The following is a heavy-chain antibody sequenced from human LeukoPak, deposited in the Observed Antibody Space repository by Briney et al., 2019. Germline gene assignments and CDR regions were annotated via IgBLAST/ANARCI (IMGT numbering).Heavy chain of an antibody. J-gene: IGHJ6*02. D-gene: IGHD3-10*01. CDR3: ARGARGYYYYGMDV. Sequence: SETLSLTCTVSGDSISSGSYYWSWIRQPAGKGLEWIGRIYTSGSTNYNPSLKSRVTISVDTSKNQFSLKLSSVTAADTAVYYCARGARGYYYYGMDVWGQGTTVTVSS. CDR1: GDSISSGSYY. CDR2: IYTSGST. V-gene: IGHV4-61*02.